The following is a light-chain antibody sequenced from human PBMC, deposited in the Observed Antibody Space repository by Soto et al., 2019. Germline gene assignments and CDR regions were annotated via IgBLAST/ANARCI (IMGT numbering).Light chain of an antibody. CDR3: SSHTSYSTRV. CDR1: SSDVGGYNY. V-gene: IGLV2-14*01. J-gene: IGLJ1*01. Sequence: QSAVTQPASVSGSPGQSIAISCTGTSSDVGGYNYVSWYQQHPGKAPKLMIHEVSNRPSGVSDRFSGSKSGNTASLTISGLQADDEADYYCSSHTSYSTRVFGTGTKVTVL. CDR2: EVS.